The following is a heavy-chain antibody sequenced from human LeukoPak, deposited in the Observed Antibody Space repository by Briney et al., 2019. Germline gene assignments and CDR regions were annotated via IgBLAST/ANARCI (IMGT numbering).Heavy chain of an antibody. J-gene: IGHJ4*02. Sequence: GGSLGLSCAASGFTFSNAWMSWVRQAPGKGLEWVGRIKSKTDGGTTDYAAPVKGRFTISRDDSKNTLYLQMNSLKTEDTAVYYCTTDSVWFGELFPFDYWGQGTLVTVSS. CDR1: GFTFSNAW. V-gene: IGHV3-15*01. CDR3: TTDSVWFGELFPFDY. D-gene: IGHD3-10*01. CDR2: IKSKTDGGTT.